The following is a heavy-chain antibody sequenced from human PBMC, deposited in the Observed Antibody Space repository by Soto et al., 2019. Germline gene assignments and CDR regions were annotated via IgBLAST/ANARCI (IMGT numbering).Heavy chain of an antibody. CDR3: AKTSNGYPYYFDF. Sequence: EVQLLESGGGLVQPGGSLRLSCAASAFTFSNFAMTWVRQSPGKGLEWVSAIDFIGTSTYYADSVKGRFTISRDNSRNTLCLQMNSLRAEDTAVYYCAKTSNGYPYYFDFWGQGALVSVSS. CDR1: AFTFSNFA. V-gene: IGHV3-23*01. D-gene: IGHD3-22*01. J-gene: IGHJ4*02. CDR2: IDFIGTST.